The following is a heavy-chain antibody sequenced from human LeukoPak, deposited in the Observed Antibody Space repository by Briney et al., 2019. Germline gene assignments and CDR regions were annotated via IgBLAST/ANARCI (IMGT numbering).Heavy chain of an antibody. CDR3: ARGSSYYDILTGYYYYYYYGMDV. CDR1: GGSFSGYY. CDR2: INHSGST. J-gene: IGHJ6*02. D-gene: IGHD3-9*01. V-gene: IGHV4-34*01. Sequence: PSETLSLTCAVYGGSFSGYYWSWIRQPPGKGLEWIGEINHSGSTNYNPPLKSRVTISVDTSKDQFSLKLSSVTAADTAVYYCARGSSYYDILTGYYYYYYYGMDVWGQGTTVTVSS.